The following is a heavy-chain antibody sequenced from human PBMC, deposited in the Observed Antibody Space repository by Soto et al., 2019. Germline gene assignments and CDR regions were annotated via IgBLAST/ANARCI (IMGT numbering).Heavy chain of an antibody. CDR2: IYYSGST. CDR1: GGSISSSSYY. CDR3: EGSYYYGSGSYYVLDY. V-gene: IGHV4-39*01. J-gene: IGHJ4*02. D-gene: IGHD3-10*01. Sequence: QLQLQESGPGLVKPSETLSLTCTVSGGSISSSSYYWGWIRQPPGKGLEWIGSIYYSGSTYYNPSLKSRVTISVDTSKYQFSLKLSSVTAADTAVYYCEGSYYYGSGSYYVLDYWGQGTLVTVSS.